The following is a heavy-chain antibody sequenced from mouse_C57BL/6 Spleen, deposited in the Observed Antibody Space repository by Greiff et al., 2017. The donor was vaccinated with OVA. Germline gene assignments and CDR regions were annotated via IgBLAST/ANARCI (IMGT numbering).Heavy chain of an antibody. D-gene: IGHD1-1*01. CDR1: GYTFTSYW. CDR3: ARGGLLRDYAMDY. CDR2: INPSNGGA. V-gene: IGHV1-53*01. J-gene: IGHJ4*01. Sequence: QVQLQQPGTELVKPGASVKLSCKASGYTFTSYWMHWVKQRPGQGLEWIGNINPSNGGANYNEKFKSKATLTVDKSSSTAYMQLSSLTSEDSAVCYCARGGLLRDYAMDYWGQGTSVTVSS.